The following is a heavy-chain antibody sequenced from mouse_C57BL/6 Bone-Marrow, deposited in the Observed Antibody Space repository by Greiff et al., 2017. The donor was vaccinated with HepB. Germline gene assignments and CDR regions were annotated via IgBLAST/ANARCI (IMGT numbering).Heavy chain of an antibody. V-gene: IGHV1-26*01. CDR3: ARWGNYFYWYFDV. CDR2: INPNNGGT. Sequence: EVQLQQSGPELVKPGASVKISCKASGYTFTDYYMNWVKQSHGKSLEWIGDINPNNGGTSYNQKFKGKATLTVDKSSSTAYMELRSLTSEDSAVYYCARWGNYFYWYFDVWGTGTTVTVSS. J-gene: IGHJ1*03. CDR1: GYTFTDYY. D-gene: IGHD2-1*01.